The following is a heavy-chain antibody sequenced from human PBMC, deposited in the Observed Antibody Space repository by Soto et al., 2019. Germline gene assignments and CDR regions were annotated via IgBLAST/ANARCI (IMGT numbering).Heavy chain of an antibody. CDR2: IYARGST. CDR1: GGSVSGHY. J-gene: IGHJ3*02. CDR3: ARDRRGYNYGRNPFDI. V-gene: IGHV4-4*07. Sequence: SETLSLTCNVSGGSVSGHYWSWIRQPAGQGLEWIGRIYARGSTYYNPSLESRVTISVDTSKSQFSLKLSSVTAADTAVYYCARDRRGYNYGRNPFDIWGQGTMVTVSS. D-gene: IGHD5-18*01.